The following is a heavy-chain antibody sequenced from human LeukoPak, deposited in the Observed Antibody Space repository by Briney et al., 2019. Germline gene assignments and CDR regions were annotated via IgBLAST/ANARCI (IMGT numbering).Heavy chain of an antibody. V-gene: IGHV3-21*05. CDR2: ISGSGSDI. J-gene: IGHJ4*02. D-gene: IGHD1-26*01. CDR1: GFTFSFYS. CDR3: ARDIGGSYSAIDY. Sequence: GGSLRLSCAGSGFTFSFYSLNWVRQAPGRGVGWVSFISGSGSDIFYADSVKGRFTISRDNPKNSVSLHMDSLRGDDTAVYYCARDIGGSYSAIDYWGQGTLVTVSS.